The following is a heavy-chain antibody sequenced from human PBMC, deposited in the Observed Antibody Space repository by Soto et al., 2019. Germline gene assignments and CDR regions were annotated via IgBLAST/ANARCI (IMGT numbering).Heavy chain of an antibody. CDR1: GAIFSSYT. Sequence: QVQLVQSGAEVKKPGSSVRVSCKASGAIFSSYTISWVRHAPGQGLEWMGRIIPILGETNSAQKFQGRVTLTADKSTNTAYMELNSLRLEDTALYYCARGLGGRMDDWGQGTTVTVSS. CDR3: ARGLGGRMDD. J-gene: IGHJ6*02. CDR2: IIPILGET. V-gene: IGHV1-69*08. D-gene: IGHD3-16*01.